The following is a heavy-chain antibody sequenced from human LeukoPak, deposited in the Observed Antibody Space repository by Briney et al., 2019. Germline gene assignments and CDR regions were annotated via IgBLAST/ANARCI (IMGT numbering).Heavy chain of an antibody. Sequence: PGGSLRLSCAASGFTFSSYTMSWVRQAPGKGLEWVSGISGSGGSTYYADSVKGRFTISRDNSKNTLYLQMNSLRAEDTAVYYCAKDQTGVAYYFDYWGQGTLVTVSS. V-gene: IGHV3-23*01. CDR2: ISGSGGST. CDR3: AKDQTGVAYYFDY. J-gene: IGHJ4*02. CDR1: GFTFSSYT. D-gene: IGHD5-12*01.